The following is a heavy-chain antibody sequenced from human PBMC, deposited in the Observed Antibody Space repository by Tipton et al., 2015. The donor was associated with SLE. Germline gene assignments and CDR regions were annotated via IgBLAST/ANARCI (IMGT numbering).Heavy chain of an antibody. D-gene: IGHD1-26*01. Sequence: TLSLTCTVSGGSISSNIYYWGWIRQPPGKGLEWFGSIYYSGSTYYNPSLKSRVTISVDTSKNQFSLKLSSVTAADTAVYYCVRGRSDVGHGHWGHGTLVTVSS. CDR2: IYYSGST. J-gene: IGHJ4*01. CDR3: VRGRSDVGHGH. V-gene: IGHV4-39*07. CDR1: GGSISSNIYY.